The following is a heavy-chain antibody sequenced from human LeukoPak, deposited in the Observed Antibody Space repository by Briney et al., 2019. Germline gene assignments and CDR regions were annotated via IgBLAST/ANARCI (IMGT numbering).Heavy chain of an antibody. D-gene: IGHD5-12*01. CDR1: GFTFDDYA. CDR3: AKDTRGYAAYYFDY. CDR2: ISWNSGSI. V-gene: IGHV3-9*01. Sequence: GGSLRLSCAASGFTFDDYAMHWVRQAPGKGLEWVSGISWNSGSIGYADSVKGRFTISRDNAKNSLYLQMNSLRAEDTALYYCAKDTRGYAAYYFDYWGQGTLVTVSS. J-gene: IGHJ4*02.